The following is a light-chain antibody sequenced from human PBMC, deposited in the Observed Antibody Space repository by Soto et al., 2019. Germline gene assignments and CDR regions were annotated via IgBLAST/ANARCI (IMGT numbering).Light chain of an antibody. V-gene: IGKV3-20*01. CDR2: GAS. CDR3: QQYSSSPLT. J-gene: IGKJ4*01. CDR1: QSVSYRY. Sequence: EIELTQSPGTLSLSPGERATLSCRASQSVSYRYLAWYQQKPGQAPRLLIYGASSRATGIPDRFSGSGSGTDFTLTISRLEPEDFAVYYCQQYSSSPLTFGGGTKVEIK.